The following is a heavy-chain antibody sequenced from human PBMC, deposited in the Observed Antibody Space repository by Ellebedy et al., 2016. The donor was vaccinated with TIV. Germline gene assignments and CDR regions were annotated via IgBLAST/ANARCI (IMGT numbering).Heavy chain of an antibody. D-gene: IGHD2/OR15-2a*01. V-gene: IGHV1-8*01. J-gene: IGHJ4*02. CDR2: MNPNSGNT. CDR3: ARGGRGSTWPRRRKYYFDY. Sequence: ASVKVSXXASGYTFTSYDINWVRQATGQGLEWMGWMNPNSGNTGYAQKFQGRVTMTRNTSISTAYMELSSLRSEDTAVYYCARGGRGSTWPRRRKYYFDYWGQGTLVTVSS. CDR1: GYTFTSYD.